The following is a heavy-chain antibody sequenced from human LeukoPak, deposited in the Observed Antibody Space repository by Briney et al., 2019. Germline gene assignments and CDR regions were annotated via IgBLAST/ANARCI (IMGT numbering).Heavy chain of an antibody. CDR3: ARITMSRFDP. V-gene: IGHV3-30*02. J-gene: IGHJ5*02. CDR2: IRYNGNNQ. Sequence: GGSLRLSCAASGFTFNNYGVHWVRQAPGKGLEWVAFIRYNGNNQYYADSVKGRFTISRDNSKNTLYLQMNSLRAEDTAVYYCARITMSRFDPWGQGTLVTVS. CDR1: GFTFNNYG. D-gene: IGHD3-10*02.